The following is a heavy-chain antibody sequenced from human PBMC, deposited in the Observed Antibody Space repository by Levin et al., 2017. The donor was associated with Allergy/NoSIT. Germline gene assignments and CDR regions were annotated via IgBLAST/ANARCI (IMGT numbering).Heavy chain of an antibody. V-gene: IGHV4-34*01. CDR3: ARGRGLWFGAGHDF. D-gene: IGHD3-10*01. Sequence: SETLSLTCAVYGGSFSGYYWSWIRQPPGKGLEWIGEINHSGSTNYNPSLKSRVTISLDTSKNQFSLKLSFVTAADTAMYYCARGRGLWFGAGHDFWGRGTMVTVSS. J-gene: IGHJ3*01. CDR1: GGSFSGYY. CDR2: INHSGST.